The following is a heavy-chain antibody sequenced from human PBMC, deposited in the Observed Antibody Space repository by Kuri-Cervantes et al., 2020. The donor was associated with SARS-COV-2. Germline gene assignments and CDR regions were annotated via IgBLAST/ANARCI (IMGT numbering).Heavy chain of an antibody. J-gene: IGHJ6*03. CDR3: AKDSPGQGYYYYYMDV. V-gene: IGHV3-74*01. Sequence: GGSLRLSCAASGFTFSSYWMHWVRQAPGKGLVWVSRINSDGSSTSYADSVKGRFTISRDNAKNTLYLQMNSLRAEDTALYYCAKDSPGQGYYYYYMDVWGKGTTVTVSS. CDR2: INSDGSST. CDR1: GFTFSSYW.